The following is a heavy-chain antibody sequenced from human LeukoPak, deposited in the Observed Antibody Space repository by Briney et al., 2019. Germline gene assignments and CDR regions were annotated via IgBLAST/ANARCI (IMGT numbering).Heavy chain of an antibody. D-gene: IGHD3-22*01. J-gene: IGHJ4*02. CDR2: IYPGDSDT. CDR1: GYTFTSYW. Sequence: GESLKISCKGSGYTFTSYWIGWVRQMPGKGLEWMGIIYPGDSDTRYSPSFQGQVTISADKSISTAYLQWSSLKASDTAMYYCARHKRNDSSGYYFHYWGQGTLVTVSS. CDR3: ARHKRNDSSGYYFHY. V-gene: IGHV5-51*01.